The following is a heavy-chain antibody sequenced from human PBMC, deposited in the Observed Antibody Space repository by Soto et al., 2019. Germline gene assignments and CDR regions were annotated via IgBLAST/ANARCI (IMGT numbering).Heavy chain of an antibody. CDR3: ARTPYLSRYGMDV. V-gene: IGHV5-10-1*01. CDR1: GDSFTSYW. CDR2: IDPSDSYT. Sequence: GEPLKVSCRGSGDSFTSYWRSWVRKVPGKGLEWMGRIDPSDSYTNYSPSFQGHVTISADKSISTAYLQWSSLKASDTAMYYCARTPYLSRYGMDVWGQGTTVTVSS. D-gene: IGHD3-16*02. J-gene: IGHJ6*02.